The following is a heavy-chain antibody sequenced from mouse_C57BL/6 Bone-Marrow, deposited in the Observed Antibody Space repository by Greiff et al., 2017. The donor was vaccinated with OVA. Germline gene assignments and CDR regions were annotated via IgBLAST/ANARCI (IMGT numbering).Heavy chain of an antibody. V-gene: IGHV14-4*01. CDR1: GFTIKDDY. CDR3: TTCYDYSWFAY. Sequence: VQLQQSGAELVRPGASVKLSCTASGFTIKDDYMHWVKQRPEQGLEWIGWIDPENGDTEYASKFQGKATITADTSSNTAYLQLSSLTSEDTAVYYCTTCYDYSWFAYWGQGTLVTVSA. J-gene: IGHJ3*01. D-gene: IGHD2-4*01. CDR2: IDPENGDT.